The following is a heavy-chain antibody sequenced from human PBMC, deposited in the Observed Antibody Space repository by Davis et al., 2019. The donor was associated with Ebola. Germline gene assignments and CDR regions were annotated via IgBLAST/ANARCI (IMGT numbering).Heavy chain of an antibody. Sequence: ASVKVSCKASGYTFTEYAMNWVRQAPGQGLEWMGWINTNSGNPTYAQGFTGRFVFSLDTSVSTAYLQISSLKAEDTAVYYCSRDSSKSDYWCQGTLVTVSS. CDR3: SRDSSKSDY. CDR2: INTNSGNP. D-gene: IGHD2-2*01. V-gene: IGHV7-4-1*02. J-gene: IGHJ4*02. CDR1: GYTFTEYA.